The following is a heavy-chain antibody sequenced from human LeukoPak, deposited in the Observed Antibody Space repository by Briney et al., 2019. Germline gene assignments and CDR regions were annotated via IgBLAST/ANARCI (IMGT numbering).Heavy chain of an antibody. CDR2: IKSKTNGETT. Sequence: PGRSLRLSCAASGFAFSNAWMSWVRQAPGKGLEWVCRIKSKTNGETTDYAAPLKGRFTISRDDSKNTVFLQVNTLKTKDTAMYYCTSDDPVNRSWGEGTLVSVCS. CDR1: GFAFSNAW. V-gene: IGHV3-15*01. CDR3: TSDDPVNRS. J-gene: IGHJ4*02.